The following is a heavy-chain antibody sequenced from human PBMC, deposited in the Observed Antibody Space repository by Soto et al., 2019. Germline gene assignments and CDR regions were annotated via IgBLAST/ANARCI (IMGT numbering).Heavy chain of an antibody. CDR3: ARRGNHLYYFDY. CDR1: GGSISSSSYY. J-gene: IGHJ4*02. CDR2: IYYSGST. D-gene: IGHD3-10*01. V-gene: IGHV4-39*01. Sequence: SETLSLTCTVSGGSISSSSYYWGWIRQPPGKGLEWIGSIYYSGSTYYNPSLKSRVTISVDTSKNQFSLKLSSVTAADTAVYYCARRGNHLYYFDYWGQGTLVTVSS.